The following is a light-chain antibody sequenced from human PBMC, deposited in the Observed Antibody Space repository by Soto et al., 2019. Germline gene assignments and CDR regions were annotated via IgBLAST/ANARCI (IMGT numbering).Light chain of an antibody. V-gene: IGKV3-20*01. J-gene: IGKJ1*01. CDR1: QNIASN. CDR3: QQYGSSPQT. CDR2: GAS. Sequence: EFVMTQSPATLSVSPGERATLSCRASQNIASNLAWYQQRAGQSPRLLIYGASTRATGIPARFSGSGSGTDFTLTISRLEPEDFAVYYCQQYGSSPQTFGQGTKVDIK.